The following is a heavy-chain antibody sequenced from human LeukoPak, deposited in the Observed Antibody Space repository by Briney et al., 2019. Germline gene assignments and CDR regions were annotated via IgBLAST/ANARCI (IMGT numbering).Heavy chain of an antibody. V-gene: IGHV3-74*01. CDR1: GFTFSNYW. J-gene: IGHJ4*02. D-gene: IGHD2-2*01. CDR2: ISSDESST. Sequence: GGSLRLSCAASGFTFSNYWMHWVRQAPGKGLVWVSRISSDESSTTYADSVKGRFTISRDNAKNTLYLKMNTLRAEDTAIYFCARGGFAGTSCPYFDYWGQGTLVTVSS. CDR3: ARGGFAGTSCPYFDY.